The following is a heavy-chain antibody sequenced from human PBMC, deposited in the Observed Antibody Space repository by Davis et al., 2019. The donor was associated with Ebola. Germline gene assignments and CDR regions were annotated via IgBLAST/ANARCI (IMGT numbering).Heavy chain of an antibody. V-gene: IGHV4-34*01. CDR1: GFTFSSYA. CDR3: ARASLQLEPFDY. CDR2: INHSGST. Sequence: ESLKIPCAASGFTFSSYAMSWIRQPPGKGLEWIGEINHSGSTNYNPSLKSRVTISVDKSKNQFSLKLSSVTAADTAVYYCARASLQLEPFDYWGQGTLVTVSS. J-gene: IGHJ4*02. D-gene: IGHD6-13*01.